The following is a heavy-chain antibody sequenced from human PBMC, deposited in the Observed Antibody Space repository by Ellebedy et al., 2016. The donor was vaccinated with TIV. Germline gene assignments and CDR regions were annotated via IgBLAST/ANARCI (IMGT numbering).Heavy chain of an antibody. Sequence: PGGSLRLSCAASGFSVSRYWMSWVRQVPGKGLEWVATIKDDGRESYHVDSVKGRFTISRDDANNSLYLQMNSLRVEDTAVFYCARDVMDVWGKGTTVSVSS. CDR1: GFSVSRYW. CDR2: IKDDGRES. V-gene: IGHV3-7*01. CDR3: ARDVMDV. J-gene: IGHJ6*03.